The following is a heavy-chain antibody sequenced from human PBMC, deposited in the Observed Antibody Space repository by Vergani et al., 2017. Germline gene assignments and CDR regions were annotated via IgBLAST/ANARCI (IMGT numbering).Heavy chain of an antibody. CDR3: AKGGFWSGYYSFPTYYYYYMDV. J-gene: IGHJ6*03. CDR2: INPNSGAT. V-gene: IGHV1-2*02. Sequence: QVQLVQSGAEVKKPGASVKVSCKASGYTFTDSYMHWVRQAPGQGLEWMGWINPNSGATYYVHNFQGRVTMTRDTSIRTLYMELSRLRSDDTAVYYCAKGGFWSGYYSFPTYYYYYMDVWGKGTTVTVSS. CDR1: GYTFTDSY. D-gene: IGHD3-3*01.